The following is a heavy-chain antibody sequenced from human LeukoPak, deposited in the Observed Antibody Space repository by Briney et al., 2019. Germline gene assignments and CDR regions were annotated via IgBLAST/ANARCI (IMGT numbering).Heavy chain of an antibody. V-gene: IGHV4-34*01. Sequence: SETLSLTCAVYGGSFSGYYWSWVRQPPGKGLEWIGEINHSRSTNYNPSLKSRVTISVDTSKNQFSLKLSSVTAADTAVYYCARGGYTTVDTAMVRNWFDPWGQGTLVTVSS. J-gene: IGHJ5*02. CDR1: GGSFSGYY. D-gene: IGHD5-18*01. CDR3: ARGGYTTVDTAMVRNWFDP. CDR2: INHSRST.